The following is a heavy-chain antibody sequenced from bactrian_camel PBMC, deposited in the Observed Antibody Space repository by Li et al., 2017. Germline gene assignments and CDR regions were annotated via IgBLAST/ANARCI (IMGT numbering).Heavy chain of an antibody. Sequence: VQLVESGGGSVQAGGSLKLACTGSGFDYSRTCTGWFRQTVGKEREGVATVSTLGGSTYYHDSAKGRFTISRDPAKNTLYLQMNGLKPEDTAMYYCAAGRGRSDCSRLEGVGYWGQGTQVTVS. V-gene: IGHV3S1*01. CDR2: VSTLGGST. CDR1: GFDYSRTC. J-gene: IGHJ4*01. D-gene: IGHD3*01. CDR3: AAGRGRSDCSRLEGVGY.